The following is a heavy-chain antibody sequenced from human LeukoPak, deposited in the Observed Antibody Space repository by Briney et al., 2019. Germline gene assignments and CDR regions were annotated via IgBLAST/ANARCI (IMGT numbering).Heavy chain of an antibody. V-gene: IGHV3-7*05. J-gene: IGHJ4*02. D-gene: IGHD6-13*01. CDR2: IMEDGSDK. CDR1: EFTFSGYW. CDR3: ARDLGSSVGY. Sequence: GGPLSRSCAACEFTFSGYWMNWVRQAPGKGLEWVAHIMEDGSDKYYVDSVKGRFTISRDNAKNSLYLQMNSLRAEDTAVYYCARDLGSSVGYWGQGTLVTVFS.